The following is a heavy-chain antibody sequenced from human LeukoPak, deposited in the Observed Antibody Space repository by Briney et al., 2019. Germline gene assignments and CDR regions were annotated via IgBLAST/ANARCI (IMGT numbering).Heavy chain of an antibody. CDR2: FYPEDGER. Sequence: ASVKVSCKVSGYSLTELSMHWVRQAPGKGLEWMGGFYPEDGERKYAQKFQGRVTMTEDTSTDTAHMELSSLRSEDTAVYYCAADGGELLTYWGQETSVTVSS. CDR3: AADGGELLTY. V-gene: IGHV1-24*01. D-gene: IGHD1-26*01. CDR1: GYSLTELS. J-gene: IGHJ4*02.